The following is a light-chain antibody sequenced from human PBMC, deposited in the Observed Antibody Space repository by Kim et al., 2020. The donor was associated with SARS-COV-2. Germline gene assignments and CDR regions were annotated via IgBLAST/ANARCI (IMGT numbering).Light chain of an antibody. CDR3: LQYNAYSPWT. V-gene: IGKV1-5*03. CDR2: TAS. J-gene: IGKJ1*01. Sequence: DIQMTQSPSTLSASVGDRVTITCRASQSVSAWLAWYQQQPGKAPNLLIYTASSLESGVPSRFSASGSGTELTLTISSLQPDDFATYYCLQYNAYSPWTFGQGTKVDIK. CDR1: QSVSAW.